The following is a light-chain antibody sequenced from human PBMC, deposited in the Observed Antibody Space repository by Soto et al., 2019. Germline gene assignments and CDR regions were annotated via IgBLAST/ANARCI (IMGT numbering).Light chain of an antibody. CDR1: QSVSSSY. J-gene: IGKJ2*01. CDR2: GAS. CDR3: QQYGSSPYT. Sequence: EIVLTQSPGTLSLSPGERVTLSCRASQSVSSSYLAWYQQKPGQAHRLLIYGASSRATGIPDRFSGSGSGTDFPLTISRLGPEDFAVYYFQQYGSSPYTFGQGTKLESK. V-gene: IGKV3-20*01.